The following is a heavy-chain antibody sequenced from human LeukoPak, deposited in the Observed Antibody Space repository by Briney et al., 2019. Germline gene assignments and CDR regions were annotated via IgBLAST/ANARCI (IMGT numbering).Heavy chain of an antibody. CDR3: ARVSPNRGADGYLYYSMDV. Sequence: SETLSLTCTVSGASISSHYWSWIRQPPGKGLEWIGYMFHTGSANYNPSLKSRVTISEDTSMNQFSLKLSSVTAADTAIYYCARVSPNRGADGYLYYSMDVWGKGTTVTVSS. J-gene: IGHJ6*03. D-gene: IGHD5-18*01. CDR2: MFHTGSA. V-gene: IGHV4-59*11. CDR1: GASISSHY.